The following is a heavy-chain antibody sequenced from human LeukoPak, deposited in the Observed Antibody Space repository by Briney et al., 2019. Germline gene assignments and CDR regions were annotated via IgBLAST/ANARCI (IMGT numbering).Heavy chain of an antibody. CDR2: INSDGSST. V-gene: IGHV3-74*01. CDR1: GFTFSGYW. CDR3: ARDTDTVTTILDY. D-gene: IGHD4-17*01. Sequence: GGSLRLSCTASGFTFSGYWMHWVRQAPGKGLVWVSRINSDGSSTSYADSVKGRFTISRDNAKNTLYLQMNSLRAEDTAVYYCARDTDTVTTILDYWGQGTLVTVSS. J-gene: IGHJ4*02.